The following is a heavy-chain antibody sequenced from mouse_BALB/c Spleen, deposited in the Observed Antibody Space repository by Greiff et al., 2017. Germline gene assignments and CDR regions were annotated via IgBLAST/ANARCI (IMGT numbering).Heavy chain of an antibody. CDR2: IYPGNSDT. Sequence: EVQLQQSGTVLARPGASVKMSCKASGYTFTSYWMHWVKQRPGQGLEWIGAIYPGNSDTSYNQKFKGKAKLTAVTSTSTAYMELSSLTNEDSAVYYCTRYSIYGSSYGYFDVWGAGTTVTVSS. V-gene: IGHV1-5*01. D-gene: IGHD1-1*01. CDR1: GYTFTSYW. CDR3: TRYSIYGSSYGYFDV. J-gene: IGHJ1*01.